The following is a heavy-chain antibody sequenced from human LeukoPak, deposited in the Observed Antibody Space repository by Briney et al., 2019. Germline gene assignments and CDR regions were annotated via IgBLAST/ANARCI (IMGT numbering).Heavy chain of an antibody. Sequence: GTSLRLSCVASGFTFSNFNIHWVRQAPGKGLEWVAIIYSNGGSKYNADSVKGRFIVSRDNSKNTVYLQMNSLRADDTAFYYCERDNGPPGIGDDYWGQGTLVTVSS. J-gene: IGHJ4*02. CDR1: GFTFSNFN. CDR3: ERDNGPPGIGDDY. V-gene: IGHV3-30*12. D-gene: IGHD3-10*01. CDR2: IYSNGGSK.